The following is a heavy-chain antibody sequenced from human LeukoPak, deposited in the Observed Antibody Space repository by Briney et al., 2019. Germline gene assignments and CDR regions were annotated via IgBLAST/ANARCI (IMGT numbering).Heavy chain of an antibody. D-gene: IGHD3-10*01. CDR1: GFTFSSYA. CDR2: ISGGATST. Sequence: PGGSLRLSCAASGFTFSSYAMCWVRQAPGEGLEWVSGISGGATSTDYADSVRGRFSISRDNFKNTVSLQMSSLRAEDTATYYCAKGTDYYGSGGHFDFWGQGALVTVSS. J-gene: IGHJ4*02. CDR3: AKGTDYYGSGGHFDF. V-gene: IGHV3-23*01.